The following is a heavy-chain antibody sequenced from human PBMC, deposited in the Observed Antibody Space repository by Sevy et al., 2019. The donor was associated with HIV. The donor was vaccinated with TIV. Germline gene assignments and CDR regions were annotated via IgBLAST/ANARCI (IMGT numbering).Heavy chain of an antibody. CDR3: VRRSYNILTGPDY. V-gene: IGHV5-51*01. J-gene: IGHJ4*02. D-gene: IGHD3-9*01. Sequence: GETLKISCKGSGYSFTTYWIGWVRQMPGKGLEWMGIIYPGDSETRYSPSFQGQVTISADKSISTAYLQWSSLKASDTAMYYCVRRSYNILTGPDYWGQGTLVTVSS. CDR1: GYSFTTYW. CDR2: IYPGDSET.